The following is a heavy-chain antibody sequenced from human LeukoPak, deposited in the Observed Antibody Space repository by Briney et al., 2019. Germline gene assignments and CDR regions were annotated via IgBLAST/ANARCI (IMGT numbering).Heavy chain of an antibody. CDR3: ARDRNWGYFDY. D-gene: IGHD7-27*01. V-gene: IGHV4-39*07. CDR2: IYFDGST. CDR1: GGFISSGSYY. Sequence: PSETLSLTCTVSGGFISSGSYYWAWIRQPPGKGLEWIGNIYFDGSTYYNPSLKSRVTISVDTPKNQFSLKLSSVTAADTAVYYCARDRNWGYFDYWGQGTLVTVSS. J-gene: IGHJ4*02.